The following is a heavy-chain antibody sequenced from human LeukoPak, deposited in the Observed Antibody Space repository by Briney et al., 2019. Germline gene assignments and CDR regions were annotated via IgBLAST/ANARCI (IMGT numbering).Heavy chain of an antibody. Sequence: ASVKVSCKASGYAFTRYSISWVRQAPGQGLEWMGWISAYNGNRNSAQKFQGRVTMTTDTSTSTVYMELRSLRSDDTAVYYCARDGGGDSWGYFDCWGQGTLVTVSS. D-gene: IGHD4-23*01. CDR1: GYAFTRYS. CDR3: ARDGGGDSWGYFDC. CDR2: ISAYNGNR. V-gene: IGHV1-18*01. J-gene: IGHJ4*02.